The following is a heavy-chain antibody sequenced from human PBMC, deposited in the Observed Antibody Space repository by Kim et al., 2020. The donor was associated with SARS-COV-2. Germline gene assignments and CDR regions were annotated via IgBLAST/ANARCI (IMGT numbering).Heavy chain of an antibody. J-gene: IGHJ3*02. CDR3: ARLYYVDDDGAFDI. Sequence: SETLSLTCTVSGGSISSSSYYWGWIRPPPGKGLEWIGSIYSSGSTYYNPSIKSRVTISVDTSKNQFSLKLSSVTAADTAVYYCARLYYVDDDGAFDIWGQGKMVTVSS. CDR1: GGSISSSSYY. CDR2: IYSSGST. V-gene: IGHV4-39*01. D-gene: IGHD3-10*02.